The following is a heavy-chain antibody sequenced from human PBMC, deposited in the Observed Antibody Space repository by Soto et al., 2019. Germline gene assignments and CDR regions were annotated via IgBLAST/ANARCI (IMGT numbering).Heavy chain of an antibody. V-gene: IGHV3-74*03. CDR3: VRTVCASLVVLSS. Sequence: EVELLESGGELVQPGGSLRLSCAASGFKFTRYGMHWVRQSPGRGLVWVSRIDSDETVAIDQRRATYADTVKGGFTIYRVDAENMLLRELNSLSAEETAVAKGVRTVCASLVVLSSWGRGTLVTVSP. CDR1: GFKFTRYG. D-gene: IGHD2-8*02. J-gene: IGHJ4*02. CDR2: IDSDETVAIDQRRA.